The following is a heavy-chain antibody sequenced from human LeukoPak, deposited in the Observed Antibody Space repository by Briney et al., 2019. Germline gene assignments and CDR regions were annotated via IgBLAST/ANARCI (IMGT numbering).Heavy chain of an antibody. CDR3: ARAPCSSTSCYFFRVWFFDY. Sequence: SETLSLTCTVSGGSISSGSYYWSWIRQPAGKGLEWIGRFYTSGSTTYNPSLRSRVTISVHTSRNQFSLNLSSVTAADTAVYYCARAPCSSTSCYFFRVWFFDYWGQGTLVTVSS. CDR1: GGSISSGSYY. V-gene: IGHV4-61*02. J-gene: IGHJ4*02. D-gene: IGHD2-2*01. CDR2: FYTSGST.